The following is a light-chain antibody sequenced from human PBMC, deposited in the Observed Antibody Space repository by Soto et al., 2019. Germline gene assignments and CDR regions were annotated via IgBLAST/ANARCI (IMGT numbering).Light chain of an antibody. CDR1: QSINTW. V-gene: IGKV1-5*01. Sequence: DFQMTQSPSTLSASVRDRVTITCRASQSINTWLAWYQQKPGKAPNLLIYAASSLQTGVPSRFSGSGSGTEFTLTISSLQPDDFATYFCQQFDSFPITFGQGTRLDIK. CDR3: QQFDSFPIT. CDR2: AAS. J-gene: IGKJ5*01.